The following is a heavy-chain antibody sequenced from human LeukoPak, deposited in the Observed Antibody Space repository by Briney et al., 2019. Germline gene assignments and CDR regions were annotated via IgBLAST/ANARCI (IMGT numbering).Heavy chain of an antibody. D-gene: IGHD3-3*01. CDR3: ARSLLYYDFWSGPGGFDP. V-gene: IGHV4-34*01. CDR2: INHSGST. Sequence: SETLSLTCAVHGGSFSGYYWSWIRQPPGKGLEWIGEINHSGSTNYNPSLKSRVTISVDTSKNQFSLKLSSVTAADTAVYYCARSLLYYDFWSGPGGFDPWGQGTLVTVSS. J-gene: IGHJ5*02. CDR1: GGSFSGYY.